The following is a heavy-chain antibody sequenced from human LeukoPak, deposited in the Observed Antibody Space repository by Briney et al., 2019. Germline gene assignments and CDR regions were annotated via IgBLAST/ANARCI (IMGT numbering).Heavy chain of an antibody. CDR3: ARETYYYDSRGYYPYYFDY. J-gene: IGHJ4*02. D-gene: IGHD3-22*01. CDR1: GYTFTDYY. CDR2: MNPNSGGT. V-gene: IGHV1-2*02. Sequence: ASVKVSCKTSGYTFTDYYMHWLRQAPGQGLEWMGWMNPNSGGTNYAQKFQGGVTMTRDTSISTAYMELSRLRSDDTAVYYCARETYYYDSRGYYPYYFDYWGQGTLVTVSS.